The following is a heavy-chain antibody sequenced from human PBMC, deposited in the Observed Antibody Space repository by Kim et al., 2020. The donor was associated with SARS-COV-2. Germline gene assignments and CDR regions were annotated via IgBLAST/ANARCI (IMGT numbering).Heavy chain of an antibody. J-gene: IGHJ6*02. CDR3: AKDITPRYHSSGWTQTPVLGPYYGMDV. V-gene: IGHV3-23*01. CDR2: ISGSGGST. CDR1: GFTFSSYA. D-gene: IGHD6-19*01. Sequence: GGSLRLSCAASGFTFSSYAMSWVRQAPGKGLEWVSAISGSGGSTYYADSVKGRFTISRDNSKNTLYLQMNSLRAEDTAVYYCAKDITPRYHSSGWTQTPVLGPYYGMDVWGQGTTVTVSS.